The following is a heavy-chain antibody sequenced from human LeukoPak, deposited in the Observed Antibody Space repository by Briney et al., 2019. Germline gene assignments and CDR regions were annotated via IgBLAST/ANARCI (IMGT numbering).Heavy chain of an antibody. D-gene: IGHD3-3*01. Sequence: ASVKVSCKTSGYSFTNYGITWVRHAPGQGLEWMGWINPNSGGTNYAQKFHGRVTMTRDTSISTAYMELSRLRSDDTAVYYCARDRAAYEYYFDYWGQGTLVTVSS. CDR3: ARDRAAYEYYFDY. CDR1: GYSFTNYG. J-gene: IGHJ4*02. CDR2: INPNSGGT. V-gene: IGHV1-2*02.